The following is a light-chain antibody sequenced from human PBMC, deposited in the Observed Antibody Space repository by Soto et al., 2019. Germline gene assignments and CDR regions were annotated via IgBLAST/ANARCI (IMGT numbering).Light chain of an antibody. CDR3: QQYGNSGIT. Sequence: EIVMTQSPATVPVSPGERVTLSCRASQSVSIDLAWYQQKPGQAPRLLIYGASTRATGIPARFSGRGSGTEFTLTISSLQSEDFAVYYCQQYGNSGITFGQGTRLEIK. CDR2: GAS. CDR1: QSVSID. V-gene: IGKV3-15*01. J-gene: IGKJ5*01.